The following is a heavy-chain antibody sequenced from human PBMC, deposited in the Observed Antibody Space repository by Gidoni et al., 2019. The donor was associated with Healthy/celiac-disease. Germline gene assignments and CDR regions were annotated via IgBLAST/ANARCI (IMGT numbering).Heavy chain of an antibody. CDR1: GGSISSSSYY. CDR2: IYYSGST. CDR3: ASTAPGIAVAGTSGGDY. V-gene: IGHV4-39*01. J-gene: IGHJ4*02. Sequence: QLQLQESGPGLVKPSETLSLTCTVSGGSISSSSYYWGWIRQPPGKGLEWIGSIYYSGSTYYNPSLKSRVTISVDTSKNQFSLKLSSVTAADTAVYYCASTAPGIAVAGTSGGDYWGQGTLVTVSS. D-gene: IGHD6-19*01.